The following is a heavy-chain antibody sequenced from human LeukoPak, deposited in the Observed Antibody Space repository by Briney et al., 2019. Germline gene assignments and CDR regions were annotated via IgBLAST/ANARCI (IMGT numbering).Heavy chain of an antibody. CDR3: ARDYADAFDS. J-gene: IGHJ3*02. V-gene: IGHV1-18*01. CDR2: ISAYNGNA. D-gene: IGHD2-2*01. CDR1: GYTFTSYG. Sequence: EASVKVSCKASGYTFTSYGISWVRQAPGQGLEWMGWISAYNGNANYAQKLQGRVTVTTDTSTGTAYMDLRSLRSDDTAIYYCARDYADAFDSWGQGTMVTVSS.